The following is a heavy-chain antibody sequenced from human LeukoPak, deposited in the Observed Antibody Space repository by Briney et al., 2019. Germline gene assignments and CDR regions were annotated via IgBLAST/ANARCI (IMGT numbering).Heavy chain of an antibody. CDR2: ISSSSSYI. D-gene: IGHD3-9*01. V-gene: IGHV3-21*01. J-gene: IGHJ4*02. CDR1: GFTFSSYS. CDR3: ARDFDHINYYDILTGYYNREVDYSDY. Sequence: PGGSLRLSCAASGFTFSSYSMNWVRQAPGKGLEWVSSISSSSSYIYYADSVKGRITISRDNAKNSLYLQMNSLRAEDTAVYYCARDFDHINYYDILTGYYNREVDYSDYWGQGTLVTVSS.